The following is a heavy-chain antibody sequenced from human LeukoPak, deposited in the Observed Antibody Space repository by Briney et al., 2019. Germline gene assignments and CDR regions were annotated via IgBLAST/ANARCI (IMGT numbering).Heavy chain of an antibody. J-gene: IGHJ2*01. CDR3: AKGSSTYSITSYWYFDL. V-gene: IGHV3-23*01. D-gene: IGHD6-13*01. Sequence: GGSLRLSCAASGFTFSSYAMSWVRQAPGKGLEWVSSISATGGSTYYADSVKSRSTISRDNSKNTLYLQMNSLRAEDTAVYYCAKGSSTYSITSYWYFDLWGRGTLVTVSS. CDR1: GFTFSSYA. CDR2: ISATGGST.